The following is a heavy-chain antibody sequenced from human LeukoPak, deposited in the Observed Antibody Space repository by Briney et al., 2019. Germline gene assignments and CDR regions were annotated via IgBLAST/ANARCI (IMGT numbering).Heavy chain of an antibody. J-gene: IGHJ4*02. Sequence: GGSLRLSCVVSGFTFSSYWMSWVRQAPGKGMEWVGNIGQDGSEKYYVDSVKGRFTVSRDNGENSLYLQMHSLRVEDTAVYYCARYSSTWYYFDSWGQGTLVTVSS. D-gene: IGHD6-13*01. CDR1: GFTFSSYW. V-gene: IGHV3-7*03. CDR2: IGQDGSEK. CDR3: ARYSSTWYYFDS.